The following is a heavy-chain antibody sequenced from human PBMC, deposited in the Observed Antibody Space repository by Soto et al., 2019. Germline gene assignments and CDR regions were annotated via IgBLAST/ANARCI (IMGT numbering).Heavy chain of an antibody. CDR1: GFSLSTSAVG. V-gene: IGHV2-5*05. J-gene: IGHJ6*03. D-gene: IGHD3-10*01. Sequence: QITLKESGPTLVKPTQPLTLTCTFSGFSLSTSAVGVGWIRQPPGTALEWLALIYWDDDKRYGPALKSRLTIPKDTSKNQVVLTRSTMDPVDTATYYCTPCLWFGGGYYYYCRDVWGKGTTVTVSS. CDR2: IYWDDDK. CDR3: TPCLWFGGGYYYYCRDV.